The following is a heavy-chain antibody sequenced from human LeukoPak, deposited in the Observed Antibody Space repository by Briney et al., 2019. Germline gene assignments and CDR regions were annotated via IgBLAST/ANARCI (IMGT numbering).Heavy chain of an antibody. CDR2: ISGSGGST. D-gene: IGHD5-24*01. Sequence: GGSLRLSCAASGFTFSSYAMSWVRQAPGKGLEWVSAISGSGGSTYYADSVKGRFTISRDNSKNTVYLQMNSLSAEDTAVYYCARWDGYGFFDFWGQGTLVTVSS. CDR3: ARWDGYGFFDF. CDR1: GFTFSSYA. V-gene: IGHV3-23*01. J-gene: IGHJ4*02.